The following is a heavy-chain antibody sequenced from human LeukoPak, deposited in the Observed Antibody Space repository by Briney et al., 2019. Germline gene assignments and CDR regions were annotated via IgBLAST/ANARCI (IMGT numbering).Heavy chain of an antibody. J-gene: IGHJ4*02. D-gene: IGHD6-6*01. CDR2: ISYDGSNK. CDR3: AKDEYSSSSPDY. V-gene: IGHV3-30*18. Sequence: GRSLRLSCAASGFTFSSYGVHWVRQAPGKGLEWVAVISYDGSNKYYADSVKGRFTISRDNSKNTLYLQMNSLRAEDTAVYYCAKDEYSSSSPDYWGQGTLVTVSS. CDR1: GFTFSSYG.